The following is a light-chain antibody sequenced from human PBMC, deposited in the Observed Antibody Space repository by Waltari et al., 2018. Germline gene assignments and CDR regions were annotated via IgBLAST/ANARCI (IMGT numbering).Light chain of an antibody. CDR1: SSDVGDYNF. CDR3: CSYVGSHTNWV. J-gene: IGLJ3*02. CDR2: DVT. Sequence: QSALTQPRSVSGSPGQSVTITCTGISSDVGDYNFVSWYQQNPRKAPKLMIHDVTKRPSGVPDRFSGSKSGNTASLTISGLQAEDEAEYYCCSYVGSHTNWVFGGGTKLTVL. V-gene: IGLV2-11*01.